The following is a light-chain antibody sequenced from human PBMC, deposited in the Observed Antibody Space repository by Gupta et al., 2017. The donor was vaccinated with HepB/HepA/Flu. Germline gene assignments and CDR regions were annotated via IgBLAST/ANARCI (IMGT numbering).Light chain of an antibody. V-gene: IGKV3-15*01. CDR3: QHDKHCPLT. CDR1: QDIKTY. CDR2: DAS. Sequence: EIVMTQSPATLSVSPGERATLPGRASQDIKTYLAWYQHKPGQAPRLLIYDASTRDSGFPARFSGSGSGTEFTLTISSLQSEDFAVYYCQHDKHCPLTFGGGTKVEIK. J-gene: IGKJ4*01.